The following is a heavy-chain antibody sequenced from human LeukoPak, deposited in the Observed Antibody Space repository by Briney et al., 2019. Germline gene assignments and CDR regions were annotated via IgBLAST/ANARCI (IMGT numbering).Heavy chain of an antibody. CDR3: AKSYGSSTRCYGLDV. D-gene: IGHD2-2*01. J-gene: IGHJ6*02. Sequence: GGSLRLSCAASGFTFSDYSMNWVRQAPGKGLEWISYIGISSGNTKYADSVKGRFTISRDNSKNTLYLHMDSLRAEDTAVYFCAKSYGSSTRCYGLDVWGQGTTVTVSS. CDR1: GFTFSDYS. CDR2: IGISSGNT. V-gene: IGHV3-48*04.